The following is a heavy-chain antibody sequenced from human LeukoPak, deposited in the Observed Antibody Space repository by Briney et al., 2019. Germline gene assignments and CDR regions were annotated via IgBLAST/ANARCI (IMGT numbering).Heavy chain of an antibody. CDR1: GYTFTGYY. V-gene: IGHV1-2*02. CDR3: ARTTGIAVAGKYYYYYYYMDV. CDR2: INPNSGGT. D-gene: IGHD6-19*01. Sequence: ASVKVSCKASGYTFTGYYMHWVRQAPGQGLEWMGWINPNSGGTNYAQKFQGRVTMTRNTSISTAYMELSSLRSEDTAVYYCARTTGIAVAGKYYYYYYYMDVWGKGTTVTISS. J-gene: IGHJ6*03.